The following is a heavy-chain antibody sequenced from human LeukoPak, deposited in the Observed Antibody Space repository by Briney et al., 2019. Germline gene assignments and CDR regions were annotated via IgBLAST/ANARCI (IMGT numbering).Heavy chain of an antibody. CDR1: GGTFSSYA. V-gene: IGHV1-69*13. Sequence: GASVKVSCKASGGTFSSYAISWVRQAPGQGLEWMGGIIPIFGTANYAQKLQGRVTITADESTSTAYMELSSLRSEDTAVYYCARDDYYGSGSYYNVDYYYGMDVWGQGTTVTVSS. CDR3: ARDDYYGSGSYYNVDYYYGMDV. D-gene: IGHD3-10*01. J-gene: IGHJ6*02. CDR2: IIPIFGTA.